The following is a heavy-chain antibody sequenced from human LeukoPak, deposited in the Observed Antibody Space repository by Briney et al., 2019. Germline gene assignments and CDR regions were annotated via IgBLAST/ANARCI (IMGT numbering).Heavy chain of an antibody. CDR2: INHSGST. CDR3: ARDLPLDPTVTTSPFDY. J-gene: IGHJ4*02. Sequence: SETLSLTCAVYGGSFSGYYWSWIRQPPGKGLEWIGEINHSGSTNYNPSLKSRVTISVDTSKNQFSLKLSSVTAADTAVYYCARDLPLDPTVTTSPFDYWGQGTLVTVSS. CDR1: GGSFSGYY. V-gene: IGHV4-34*01. D-gene: IGHD4-17*01.